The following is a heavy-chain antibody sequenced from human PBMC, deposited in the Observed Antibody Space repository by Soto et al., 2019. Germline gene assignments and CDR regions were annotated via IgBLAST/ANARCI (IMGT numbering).Heavy chain of an antibody. D-gene: IGHD1-1*01. CDR1: GFTFSSYA. Sequence: QEQLVESGGGVVQPGRSLRLSCAASGFTFSSYAMHWVRQAPGKGLEWVAVISYDGSNKYYADSVKGRFTISRDNSKNTLYLQMNSLRAEDTAVYYCAREERYYYYGMDVWGQGTTVTVSS. J-gene: IGHJ6*02. CDR2: ISYDGSNK. V-gene: IGHV3-30-3*01. CDR3: AREERYYYYGMDV.